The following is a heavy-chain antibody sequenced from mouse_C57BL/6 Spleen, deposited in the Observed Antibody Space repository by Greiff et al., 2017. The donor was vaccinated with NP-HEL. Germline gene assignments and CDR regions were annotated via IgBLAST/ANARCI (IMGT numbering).Heavy chain of an antibody. CDR3: ARFITTVVARYAMDY. J-gene: IGHJ4*01. V-gene: IGHV1-53*01. Sequence: QVHVKQPGTELVKPGASVKLSCKASGYTFTSYWMHWVKQRPGQGLEWIGNINPSNGGTNYNEKFKSKATLTVDKSSSTAYMQLSSLTSEDSAVYYCARFITTVVARYAMDYWGQGTSVTVSS. CDR2: INPSNGGT. D-gene: IGHD1-1*01. CDR1: GYTFTSYW.